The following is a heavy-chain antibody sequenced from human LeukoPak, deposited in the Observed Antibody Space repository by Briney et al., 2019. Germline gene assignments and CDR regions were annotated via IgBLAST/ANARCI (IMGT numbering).Heavy chain of an antibody. J-gene: IGHJ3*02. V-gene: IGHV1-18*04. CDR3: AILTGGVMVRGVPKIPSPDDAFDI. CDR1: GYTFTDYY. D-gene: IGHD3-10*01. CDR2: VSAYNGNT. Sequence: ASVKVSCKASGYTFTDYYMHWVRQAPGQGLEWTGWVSAYNGNTNYAQKLQGRVTMTTDTSTSTAYMELRSLRSDDTAVYYCAILTGGVMVRGVPKIPSPDDAFDIWGQGTMVTVSS.